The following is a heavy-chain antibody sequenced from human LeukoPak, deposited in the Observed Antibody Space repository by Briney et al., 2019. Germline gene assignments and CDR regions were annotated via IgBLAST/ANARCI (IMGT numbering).Heavy chain of an antibody. CDR1: GYCISRGYY. CDR2: IYHSGST. V-gene: IGHV4-38-2*02. D-gene: IGHD3-10*01. J-gene: IGHJ5*02. CDR3: ATDLLPRYYGSGIHGVLVP. Sequence: SDTVSLTCTVCGYCISRGYYWGLTRQPPGKGLEGIGGIYHSGSTYYNPSLKSRVTISVDTSKNQFSLKLTPVTAADTAVYSCATDLLPRYYGSGIHGVLVPWGQGTLVTVSS.